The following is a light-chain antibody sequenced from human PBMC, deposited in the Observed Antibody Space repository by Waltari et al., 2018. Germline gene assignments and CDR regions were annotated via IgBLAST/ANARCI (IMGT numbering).Light chain of an antibody. CDR2: GAS. CDR3: QQYNNWWT. V-gene: IGKV3-15*01. Sequence: EIVMTQSPDTLSVSQGERATLSCRASQSVSSSLAWYQQKPGQAPRLLVYGASTRATGIPARFSGSGSGTEFTLTISSLQSEDFAVYYCQQYNNWWTFGQGTKVEIK. CDR1: QSVSSS. J-gene: IGKJ1*01.